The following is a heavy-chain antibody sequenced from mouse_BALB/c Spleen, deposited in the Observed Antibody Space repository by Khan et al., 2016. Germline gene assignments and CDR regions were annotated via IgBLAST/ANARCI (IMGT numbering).Heavy chain of an antibody. V-gene: IGHV6-6*02. J-gene: IGHJ4*01. CDR3: TRGLGRDYALDY. CDR2: IRLKSNNYAT. D-gene: IGHD4-1*01. CDR1: GFTFSNYW. Sequence: EVQLVESGGGLVQPGGSMKLSCVASGFTFSNYWMNWVRQSPEKGLEWVAEIRLKSNNYATHYAESVKGRFTISRDDSKSSVYLRVNNLRAEDTGIYYCTRGLGRDYALDYWGQGTSVTVSS.